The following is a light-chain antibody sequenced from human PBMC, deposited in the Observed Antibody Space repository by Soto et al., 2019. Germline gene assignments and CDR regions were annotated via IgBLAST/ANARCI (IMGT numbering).Light chain of an antibody. V-gene: IGLV2-8*01. CDR1: SSDIGGYNF. Sequence: QSALTQPPSASGSPGQSVTISCTGTSSDIGGYNFVSWYQQHPGKAPKLMIDEVNKRPSGVPDRFSGSKSGNTASLTVSGLQAEDEADYYCAAWDDSLNGPMFGGGTKLTVL. CDR3: AAWDDSLNGPM. J-gene: IGLJ3*02. CDR2: EVN.